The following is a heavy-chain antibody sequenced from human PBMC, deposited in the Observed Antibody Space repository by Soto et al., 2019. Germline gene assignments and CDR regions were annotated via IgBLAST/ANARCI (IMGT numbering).Heavy chain of an antibody. V-gene: IGHV3-53*01. CDR3: ARVVESNVWNGDWFFDL. Sequence: EVQLVESGGGLLQPGGSLRVSCAASGFTVSSSYMSWVRQAPGKGLEWVATLYSAGATYYADSVKGRFTISRDNSQNTLYLQMNSLKVEDTAVYHCARVVESNVWNGDWFFDLWGRGTLVTVSS. J-gene: IGHJ2*01. CDR2: LYSAGAT. CDR1: GFTVSSSY. D-gene: IGHD3-16*01.